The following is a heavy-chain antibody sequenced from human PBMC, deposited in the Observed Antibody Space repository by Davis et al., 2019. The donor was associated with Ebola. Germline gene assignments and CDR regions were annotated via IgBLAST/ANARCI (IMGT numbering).Heavy chain of an antibody. V-gene: IGHV1-2*02. CDR1: GYTFTGYY. CDR3: ARNTAPILYDYYYYGMDV. J-gene: IGHJ6*02. CDR2: INPNSGGT. D-gene: IGHD2-8*01. Sequence: ASVKVSCKASGYTFTGYYMHWVRQAPGQGLEWMGWINPNSGGTNYAQKFQGRVTMTRDTSISTAYMELSRLRSDDTAVYYCARNTAPILYDYYYYGMDVWGQGTTVTVSS.